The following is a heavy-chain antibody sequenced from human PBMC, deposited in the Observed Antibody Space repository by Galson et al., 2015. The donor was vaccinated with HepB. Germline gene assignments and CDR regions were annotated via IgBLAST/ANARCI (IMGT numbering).Heavy chain of an antibody. Sequence: SVKVSCKASGCTFSSYAISWVRQAPGQGLAWMGGIIPIFGTANYAQKFQGRVTITADESTSTAYMELSSLRSEDTAVYYCARPIVVPAASKYYYGMDVWGQGTTVTVSS. CDR3: ARPIVVPAASKYYYGMDV. CDR2: IIPIFGTA. CDR1: GCTFSSYA. J-gene: IGHJ6*02. V-gene: IGHV1-69*13. D-gene: IGHD2-2*01.